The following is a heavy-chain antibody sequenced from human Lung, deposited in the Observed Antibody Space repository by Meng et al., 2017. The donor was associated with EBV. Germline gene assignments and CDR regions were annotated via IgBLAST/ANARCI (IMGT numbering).Heavy chain of an antibody. CDR3: ASSDYYRSDY. D-gene: IGHD3-22*01. CDR1: GGSISRSDW. J-gene: IGHJ4*02. Sequence: QVQCQGSGPGLVKPSQTLSFTCAVSGGSISRSDWWSWVRQPPGKGLEWIGETSHSGSTNYSPSLKSRVTISLDKSKNQLSLKLNSVTAADTAVYYCASSDYYRSDYWGQGTLVTVSS. V-gene: IGHV4-4*02. CDR2: TSHSGST.